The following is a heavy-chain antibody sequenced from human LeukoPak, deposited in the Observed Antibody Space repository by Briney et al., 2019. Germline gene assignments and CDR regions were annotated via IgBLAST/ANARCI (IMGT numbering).Heavy chain of an antibody. D-gene: IGHD5-18*01. V-gene: IGHV3-7*01. CDR1: GFTFSLYW. Sequence: GGSLGLSCAVSGFTFSLYWMTWVRQAPGKGLEWVANIKQDGSETYYEDSVKGRFTVSRDNAKNSLHLQMNSLRAEDTAVYYCARDRAMDDYWGQGTLVTVSS. J-gene: IGHJ4*02. CDR3: ARDRAMDDY. CDR2: IKQDGSET.